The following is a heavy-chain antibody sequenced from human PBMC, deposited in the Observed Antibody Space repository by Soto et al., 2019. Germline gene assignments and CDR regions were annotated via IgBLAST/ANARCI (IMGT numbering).Heavy chain of an antibody. D-gene: IGHD7-27*01. CDR3: AKNWNWGSLVH. CDR2: IYYGGST. V-gene: IGHV4-59*08. Sequence: SETLSLTCTVSGDSISTDYWSWIRQSPGKGLEWIGFIYYGGSTNYNPSLKSRVTISVDTPKNQSSLKLSSVTAADTAVYYCAKNWNWGSLVHWGQGTLVTVSS. J-gene: IGHJ4*02. CDR1: GDSISTDY.